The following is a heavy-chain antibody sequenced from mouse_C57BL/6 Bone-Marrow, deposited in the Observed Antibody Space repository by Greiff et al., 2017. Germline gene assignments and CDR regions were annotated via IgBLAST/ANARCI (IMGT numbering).Heavy chain of an antibody. V-gene: IGHV1-18*01. J-gene: IGHJ4*01. CDR3: ARSIYYGNYCCAMDY. D-gene: IGHD2-1*01. Sequence: VQLQQSGPELVKPGASVKIPCKASGYTFTDYNMDWVKQSHGKSLEWIGDINPNNGGTIYNQKFKGKATLTVDKSSSTAYMELRSLTSEDTAVYYCARSIYYGNYCCAMDYWGQGTSVTVSS. CDR2: INPNNGGT. CDR1: GYTFTDYN.